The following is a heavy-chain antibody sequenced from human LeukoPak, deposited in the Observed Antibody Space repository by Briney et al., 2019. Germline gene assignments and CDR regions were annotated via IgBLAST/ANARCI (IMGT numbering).Heavy chain of an antibody. J-gene: IGHJ4*02. CDR1: GGSFSGYY. V-gene: IGHV4-34*01. Sequence: SETLSLTCAVYGGSFSGYYRSWIRQPPGKGLEWIGEINHSGSTNYNPSLKRRVTISVDTSQNQFTLKLSSVTAADTAVYYCARRGGITGSINFDYWGQGTLVTVSS. CDR3: ARRGGITGSINFDY. D-gene: IGHD1-20*01. CDR2: INHSGST.